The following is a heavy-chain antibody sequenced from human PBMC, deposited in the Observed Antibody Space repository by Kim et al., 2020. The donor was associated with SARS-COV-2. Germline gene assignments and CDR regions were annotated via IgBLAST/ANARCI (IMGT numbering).Heavy chain of an antibody. CDR3: ARVRTGDYGGFDY. CDR2: ISSSSSYI. V-gene: IGHV3-21*01. D-gene: IGHD4-17*01. CDR1: GFTFSSYS. Sequence: GGSLRLSCAASGFTFSSYSMNWVRQAPGKGLEWVSSISSSSSYIYYADSVKGRFTISRDNAKNSLYLQMNSLRAEDTAVYYCARVRTGDYGGFDYWGQGTLVTVSS. J-gene: IGHJ4*02.